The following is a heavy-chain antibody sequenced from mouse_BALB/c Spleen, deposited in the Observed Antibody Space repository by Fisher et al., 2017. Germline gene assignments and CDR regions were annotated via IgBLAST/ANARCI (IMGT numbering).Heavy chain of an antibody. CDR3: ARENYDWYFDV. Sequence: KFKGKATLTVDKSSSTAYMQLNSLTSEDSAVYYCARENYDWYFDVWGAGTTVTVSS. J-gene: IGHJ1*01. D-gene: IGHD2-4*01. V-gene: IGHV1S45*01.